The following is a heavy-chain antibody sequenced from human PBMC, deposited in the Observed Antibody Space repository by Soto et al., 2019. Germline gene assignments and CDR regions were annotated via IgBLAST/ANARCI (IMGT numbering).Heavy chain of an antibody. J-gene: IGHJ4*02. CDR1: GYTFTNYG. Sequence: ASVKVSCKASGYTFTNYGITWVRQAPGQGLEWMGWISAYNGDTHYTQKLQGRVTMTTDTSTSTAYMELSSLRSEDTAVYYCASTRSVAAAGTCDYWGQGTLVTVSS. CDR3: ASTRSVAAAGTCDY. V-gene: IGHV1-18*01. D-gene: IGHD6-13*01. CDR2: ISAYNGDT.